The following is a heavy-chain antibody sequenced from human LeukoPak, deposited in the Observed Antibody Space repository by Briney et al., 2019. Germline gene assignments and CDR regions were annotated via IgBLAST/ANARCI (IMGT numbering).Heavy chain of an antibody. CDR1: GYTLTELS. J-gene: IGHJ4*02. V-gene: IGHV1-24*01. Sequence: ASVKVSCKVSGYTLTELSMHWVRQAPGKGLEWMGGFDPEDGETIYAQKFQGRVTMTEDTSTDTAYMELSSLRSEDTAVYYCATSNPQLRFLEWFKIAFDYWGQGTLVTVSS. CDR2: FDPEDGET. D-gene: IGHD3-3*01. CDR3: ATSNPQLRFLEWFKIAFDY.